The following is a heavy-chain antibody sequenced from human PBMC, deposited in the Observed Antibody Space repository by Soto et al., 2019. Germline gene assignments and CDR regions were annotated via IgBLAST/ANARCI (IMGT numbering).Heavy chain of an antibody. V-gene: IGHV4-59*12. CDR2: THHSGYI. Sequence: SETLSLTCSVSGVSTTAYYWRWVRQAPGRGLEWIGFTHHSGYINYSPSFKSRVTMSVDPSKNQFSLKLTSVTAVDTAVYYCASLEGHVEIAGTLLPGAFDYLGQGTLVTVSS. CDR1: GVSTTAYY. D-gene: IGHD1-7*01. CDR3: ASLEGHVEIAGTLLPGAFDY. J-gene: IGHJ4*02.